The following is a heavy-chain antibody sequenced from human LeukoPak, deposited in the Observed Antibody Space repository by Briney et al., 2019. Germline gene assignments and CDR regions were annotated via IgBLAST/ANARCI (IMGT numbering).Heavy chain of an antibody. J-gene: IGHJ6*03. CDR2: ISGSGGST. V-gene: IGHV3-23*01. D-gene: IGHD3-10*01. Sequence: PGGSLRLSCAASGFTFSSYAMSWVRQAPGKGLEWVSAISGSGGSTYYADSVKGRFTISRDNSKNTLYLQMNNLRAEDTAVYYCAKFGTDLIYYYYYMDVWGKGTTVTVSS. CDR1: GFTFSSYA. CDR3: AKFGTDLIYYYYYMDV.